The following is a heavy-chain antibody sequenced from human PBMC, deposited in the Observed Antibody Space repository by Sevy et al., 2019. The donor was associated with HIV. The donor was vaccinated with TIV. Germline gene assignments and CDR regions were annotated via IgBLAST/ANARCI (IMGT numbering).Heavy chain of an antibody. V-gene: IGHV1-46*01. J-gene: IGHJ4*02. Sequence: ASVKVSCKASGYTFTSYYMHWVRQAPGQGLEWMGIINPSGGSTSYAQKFQGRVTMTRDTSTSTVYMELSSLRSEDTAVYYCAREPGYYYHSSGYYGLGYFDYWGQGTLVTVSS. D-gene: IGHD3-22*01. CDR3: AREPGYYYHSSGYYGLGYFDY. CDR1: GYTFTSYY. CDR2: INPSGGST.